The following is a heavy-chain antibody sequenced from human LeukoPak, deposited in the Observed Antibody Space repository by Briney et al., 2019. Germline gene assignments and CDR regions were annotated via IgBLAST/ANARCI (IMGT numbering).Heavy chain of an antibody. J-gene: IGHJ4*02. V-gene: IGHV3-21*01. CDR3: AREEELDYFDY. CDR2: ISISSTHI. CDR1: GFTFSTYS. D-gene: IGHD1-26*01. Sequence: GSLRLPCSASGFTFSTYSMNWVRQAPGKGLEWVSSISISSTHIYYADSVKGRFTISRDNAKNSLYLQMNSLRAEDTALYYCAREEELDYFDYWGQGTLVTVSS.